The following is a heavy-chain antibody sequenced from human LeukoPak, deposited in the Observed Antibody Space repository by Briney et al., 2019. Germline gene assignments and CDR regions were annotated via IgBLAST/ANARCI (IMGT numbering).Heavy chain of an antibody. J-gene: IGHJ1*01. V-gene: IGHV3-21*01. D-gene: IGHD1-26*01. CDR1: GFTFSSYS. CDR2: ISSSSSYI. CDR3: AGGGRMAWGLLRRRRYCQH. Sequence: PGGSLRLSCAASGFTFSSYSMNWVRQAPGKGLEWVSSISSSSSYIYYADSVKGRFTISRDNAKSSLYLQMNSLRAEDTAVYYCAGGGRMAWGLLRRRRYCQHWGEGTLVSVS.